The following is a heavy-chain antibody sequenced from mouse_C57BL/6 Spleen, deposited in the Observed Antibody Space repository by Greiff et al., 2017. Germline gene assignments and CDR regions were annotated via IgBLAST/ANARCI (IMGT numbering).Heavy chain of an antibody. D-gene: IGHD2-5*01. V-gene: IGHV3-8*01. Sequence: EVKLVESGPGLAKPSQTLSLTCSVTGYSITSDYWNWIRKFPGNKLEYMGYISYSGSTYYNPSLKSRISITRDTSKNQYYLQLNSVTTEDTATYYCSRSFMAYSNYWYFDVWGTGTTVTVSS. CDR2: ISYSGST. J-gene: IGHJ1*03. CDR3: SRSFMAYSNYWYFDV. CDR1: GYSITSDY.